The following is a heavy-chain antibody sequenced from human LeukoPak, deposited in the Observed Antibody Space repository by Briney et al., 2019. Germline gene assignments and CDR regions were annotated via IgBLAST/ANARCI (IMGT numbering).Heavy chain of an antibody. CDR3: ARKHIAGRSGFDP. D-gene: IGHD6-13*01. CDR2: INQNGSEK. V-gene: IGHV3-7*01. Sequence: GGSLRLSCAASAFTFSSHWMSWVRQAPGKGLEWVANINQNGSEKYYVDSVKGRFTISRDNAKNSLYLQMNSLRAEDTAVYYCARKHIAGRSGFDPWGQGTLVTVSS. J-gene: IGHJ5*02. CDR1: AFTFSSHW.